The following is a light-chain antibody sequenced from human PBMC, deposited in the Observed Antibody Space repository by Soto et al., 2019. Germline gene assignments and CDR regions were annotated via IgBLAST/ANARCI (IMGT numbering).Light chain of an antibody. CDR1: STDVGDSNH. Sequence: QSALTQPASVSGSPGQSITISCTGTSTDVGDSNHVSWYQHHPGKAPKLIIYEVSYRPSGVSNRFSGSKSAYTASLTISGLQAEDEADYYCCSYGSSTTYVFGSGTKVTVL. J-gene: IGLJ1*01. V-gene: IGLV2-14*01. CDR3: CSYGSSTTYV. CDR2: EVS.